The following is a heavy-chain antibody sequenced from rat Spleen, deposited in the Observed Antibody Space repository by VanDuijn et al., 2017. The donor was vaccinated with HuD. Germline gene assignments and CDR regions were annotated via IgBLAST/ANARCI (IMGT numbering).Heavy chain of an antibody. J-gene: IGHJ2*01. V-gene: IGHV5-7*01. D-gene: IGHD1-10*01. CDR1: GFTFDDYH. CDR2: INYDGSST. CDR3: ARRGYNNYYFDY. Sequence: EVQLVESGGGLVQPGRSLKLSCAASGFTFDDYHMAWVRQAPTKGLEWVASINYDGSSTYYRDSVKGRFTISRDNAKSILNLQMDSLRSEDTATYYCARRGYNNYYFDYWGQGVVVTVSS.